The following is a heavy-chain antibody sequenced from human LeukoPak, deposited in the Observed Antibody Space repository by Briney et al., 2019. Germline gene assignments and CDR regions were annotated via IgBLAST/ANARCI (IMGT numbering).Heavy chain of an antibody. CDR3: AKDVEAGYSRRWDIDY. V-gene: IGHV3-23*01. D-gene: IGHD6-13*01. J-gene: IGHJ4*01. CDR2: MSGSGTST. Sequence: PGGSLRLSCVASGFTFNNYAMSWVRQTPGRGLEWVSAMSGSGTSTYYVDSVKGRFTISRDTSKSTVYLQMNSLRAEDTALYYCAKDVEAGYSRRWDIDYWGQGTLVTVSS. CDR1: GFTFNNYA.